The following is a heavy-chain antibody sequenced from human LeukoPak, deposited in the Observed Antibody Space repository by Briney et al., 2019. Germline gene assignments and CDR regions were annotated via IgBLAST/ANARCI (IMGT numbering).Heavy chain of an antibody. Sequence: ASVKVPCKASGYTFTNYAFTWVRQAPGQGLEWMGWISAYNGNTNYAQNLQGRVTMTTDTSTSTAYMELRSLRSDDTAVYYCARQGLLWFGELFVEYYFDYWGQGTLVTVSS. CDR3: ARQGLLWFGELFVEYYFDY. J-gene: IGHJ4*02. D-gene: IGHD3-10*01. CDR2: ISAYNGNT. CDR1: GYTFTNYA. V-gene: IGHV1-18*01.